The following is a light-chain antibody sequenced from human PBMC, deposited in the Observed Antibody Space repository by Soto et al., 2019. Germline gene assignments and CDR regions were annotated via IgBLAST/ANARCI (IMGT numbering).Light chain of an antibody. V-gene: IGKV3-20*01. CDR1: QSVSSSY. J-gene: IGKJ3*01. CDR2: GAS. Sequence: EIVLTQSPGTLSLSPGERATLSCRASQSVSSSYLAWYQHKPGQAPRLLIYGASSRGSGIPDRFSGSGSGTDFSLPISRLEPEDFAVYYYQQHGSSPLFTFGPGTKVDIK. CDR3: QQHGSSPLFT.